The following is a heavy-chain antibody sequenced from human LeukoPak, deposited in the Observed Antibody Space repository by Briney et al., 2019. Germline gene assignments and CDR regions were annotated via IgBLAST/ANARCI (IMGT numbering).Heavy chain of an antibody. D-gene: IGHD4-23*01. CDR2: IWYDGSNV. CDR3: ARGRPHGNDY. Sequence: GRSLRLSCAASGFTFSNYGMHWARQAPGKGLEWVGVIWYDGSNVKYPDSVKGRFTISRDNAKNTLYLQMNSLRVEDTAVYYCARGRPHGNDYWGQGTLVTVSS. J-gene: IGHJ4*02. CDR1: GFTFSNYG. V-gene: IGHV3-33*01.